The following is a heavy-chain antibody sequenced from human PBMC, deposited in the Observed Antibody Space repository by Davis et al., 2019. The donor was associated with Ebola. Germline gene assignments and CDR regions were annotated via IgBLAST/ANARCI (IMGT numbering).Heavy chain of an antibody. CDR3: AREGTIRGVNFDY. V-gene: IGHV3-73*01. Sequence: GGSLRLSCAASGFTFSGSAMHWVRQASGKGLEWVGRIRSKANGYATAYAASVKGRFTISRDDSKNTAYLQMNSLRAEDTAVYYCAREGTIRGVNFDYWGQGTLVTVSS. J-gene: IGHJ4*02. CDR2: IRSKANGYAT. D-gene: IGHD3-10*01. CDR1: GFTFSGSA.